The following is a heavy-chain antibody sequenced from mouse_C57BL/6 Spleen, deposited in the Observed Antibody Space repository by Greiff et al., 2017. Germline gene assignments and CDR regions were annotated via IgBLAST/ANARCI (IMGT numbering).Heavy chain of an antibody. Sequence: EVMLVESGPGLVKPSQTVFLTCTVTGISITTGNYRWSWIRQFQGNKLEWIGYIHYSGTITYNPSLTSRTTITRDTPKNQFFLEMNSLTAEDTATYYCARDDGSSPFDYWGQGTTLTVSS. CDR1: GISITTGNYR. J-gene: IGHJ2*01. CDR2: IHYSGTI. V-gene: IGHV3-5*01. CDR3: ARDDGSSPFDY. D-gene: IGHD1-1*01.